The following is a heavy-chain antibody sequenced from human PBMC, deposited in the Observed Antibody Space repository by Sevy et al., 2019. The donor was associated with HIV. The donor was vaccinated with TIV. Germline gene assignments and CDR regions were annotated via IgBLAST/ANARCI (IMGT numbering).Heavy chain of an antibody. D-gene: IGHD3-22*01. CDR2: IYYSGST. CDR3: ARHGAEDGTYYYDSSGYWGPFDY. CDR1: GGSISSSSYY. V-gene: IGHV4-39*01. Sequence: SETLSLTCTVSGGSISSSSYYWGWIRQPPGKGLEWIGSIYYSGSTYYNPSLKSRVTISVDTSKNQFSLKLGSVTAADTAVYYCARHGAEDGTYYYDSSGYWGPFDYWGQGTLVTVSS. J-gene: IGHJ4*02.